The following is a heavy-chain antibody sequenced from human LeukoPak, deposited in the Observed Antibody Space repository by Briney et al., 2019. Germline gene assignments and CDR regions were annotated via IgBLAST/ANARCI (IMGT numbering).Heavy chain of an antibody. CDR2: ISGSGGST. J-gene: IGHJ4*02. D-gene: IGHD3-10*01. CDR3: AKWAVLLWFGELLYPSDY. Sequence: PGGSLRLSCAASGFTFSRYWMSWVRQAPGKGLEWVSAISGSGGSTYYADSVKGRFTISRDNSKNTLFLQMNSLRAEDTAVYYCAKWAVLLWFGELLYPSDYWGQGTLVTVSS. V-gene: IGHV3-23*01. CDR1: GFTFSRYW.